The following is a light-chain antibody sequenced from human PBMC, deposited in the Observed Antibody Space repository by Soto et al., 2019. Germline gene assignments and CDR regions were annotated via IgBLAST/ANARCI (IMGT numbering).Light chain of an antibody. J-gene: IGLJ2*01. V-gene: IGLV2-14*01. CDR1: SSDVGGYNY. Sequence: QPVLTQPASVSGSPGQSITISCTGTSSDVGGYNYVSWYQQHPGKAPKLMIYDVSNRPSGVSNRFSGSKSGNTASLTISGLQAEDEADYYCSSYTSSSTRGFGGGTKLTVL. CDR3: SSYTSSSTRG. CDR2: DVS.